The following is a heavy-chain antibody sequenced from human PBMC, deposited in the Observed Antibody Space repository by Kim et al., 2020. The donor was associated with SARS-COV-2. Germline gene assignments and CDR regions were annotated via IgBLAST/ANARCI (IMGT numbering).Heavy chain of an antibody. CDR3: ARGGYCSSNSCYFYYY. Sequence: GGSLRLSCAACGFGFDTHSMNWVRQAPGKGQEWVSSIGGTSNYIYYADSVKGRFTISRDNAKNSLFLQMNSLRAEDTAVYYCARGGYCSSNSCYFYYY. CDR2: IGGTSNYI. CDR1: GFGFDTHS. J-gene: IGHJ6*01. V-gene: IGHV3-21*01. D-gene: IGHD2-2*01.